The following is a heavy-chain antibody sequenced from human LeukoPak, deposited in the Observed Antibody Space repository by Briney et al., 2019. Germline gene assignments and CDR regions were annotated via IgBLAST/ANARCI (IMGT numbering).Heavy chain of an antibody. Sequence: SETLSLTCTVSGGSISSSSYYWGWIRQPPGKGLEWIGSIYYSGGTYYNPSLKSRVTISVDTSRNQFSLKLSSVTAADTAVYYCAAYYYDSSGYFEALDYWGQGTLVTVSS. J-gene: IGHJ4*02. V-gene: IGHV4-39*01. CDR3: AAYYYDSSGYFEALDY. D-gene: IGHD3-22*01. CDR1: GGSISSSSYY. CDR2: IYYSGGT.